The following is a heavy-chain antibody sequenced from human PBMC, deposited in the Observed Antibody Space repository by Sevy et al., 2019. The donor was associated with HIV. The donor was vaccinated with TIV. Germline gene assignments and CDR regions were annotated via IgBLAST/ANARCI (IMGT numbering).Heavy chain of an antibody. Sequence: GESLKISCAASGFTFTNYAMSWVRQAPGKGLEWVSAIGGSGGGTCYADSVKGRFTITRANSKNTLYLQMTSLRAEDTALHYCAKDKIFVVGEAFDIWGQGTMVTVSS. D-gene: IGHD2-15*01. CDR3: AKDKIFVVGEAFDI. CDR2: IGGSGGGT. V-gene: IGHV3-23*01. J-gene: IGHJ3*02. CDR1: GFTFTNYA.